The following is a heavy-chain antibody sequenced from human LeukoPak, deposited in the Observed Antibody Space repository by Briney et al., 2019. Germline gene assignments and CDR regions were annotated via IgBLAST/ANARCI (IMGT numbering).Heavy chain of an antibody. D-gene: IGHD4/OR15-4a*01. V-gene: IGHV3-72*01. CDR3: ARIMRVDYGTYYFDY. J-gene: IGHJ4*02. CDR1: GFTFSDHY. Sequence: PGGTLRLSCAASGFTFSDHYIDWFRQAPRRGLQWVGCARNRGSGYTTQYAASVKGRFTFSRDDSENTVYLQMNSLKTEDTAVYFCARIMRVDYGTYYFDYWGQGTLVTVSS. CDR2: ARNRGSGYTT.